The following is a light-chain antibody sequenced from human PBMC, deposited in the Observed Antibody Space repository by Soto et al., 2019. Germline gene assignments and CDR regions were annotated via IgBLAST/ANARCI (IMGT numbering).Light chain of an antibody. CDR3: QTWGTGINV. CDR1: RGHSSYA. Sequence: QSVLTQSPSASASLGASVKLTCTLSRGHSSYAIAWHQQQPEKGPRYLMKLNSDGSHSKGDGIPDRFSGSSSGAERYLTISSLQSEDESDYDCQTWGTGINVFGGGTKLTVL. V-gene: IGLV4-69*01. CDR2: LNSDGSH. J-gene: IGLJ3*02.